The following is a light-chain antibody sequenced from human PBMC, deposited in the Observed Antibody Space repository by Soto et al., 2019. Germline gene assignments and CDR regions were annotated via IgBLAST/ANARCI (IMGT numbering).Light chain of an antibody. CDR2: DVS. CDR3: SSYAGTNNYV. J-gene: IGLJ1*01. Sequence: QSVLTQPPSASGSPGQSGTISCTGTSSDVGGYNYVSWYQQHPGKAPKLMIYDVSKRPSGVPDRFSGSKSGNTASLTVSGLQAEDEADYYCSSYAGTNNYVFGTGTKVTVL. V-gene: IGLV2-8*01. CDR1: SSDVGGYNY.